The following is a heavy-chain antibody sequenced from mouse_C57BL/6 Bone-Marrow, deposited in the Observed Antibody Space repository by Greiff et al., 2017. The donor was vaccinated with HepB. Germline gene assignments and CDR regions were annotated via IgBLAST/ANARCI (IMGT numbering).Heavy chain of an antibody. CDR1: GYTFTSYW. CDR3: ARDGNFFYAMDY. CDR2: IHPNSGST. D-gene: IGHD2-1*01. J-gene: IGHJ4*01. V-gene: IGHV1-64*01. Sequence: QVHVKQPGAELVKPGASVKLSCKASGYTFTSYWMHWVKQRPGQGLEWIGMIHPNSGSTNYNEKFKSKATLTVDKSSSTAYMQLSSLTSEDSAVYYCARDGNFFYAMDYWGQGTSVTVSS.